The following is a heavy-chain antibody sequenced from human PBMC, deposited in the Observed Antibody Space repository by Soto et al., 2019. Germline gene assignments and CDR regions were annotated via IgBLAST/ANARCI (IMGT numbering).Heavy chain of an antibody. CDR3: ARVNYDYVWGSYRPSGMDV. V-gene: IGHV4-30-2*01. Sequence: QLQLQESGSGLVKPSQTLSLTCAVSGGSISSGGYSWSWIRQPPGKGLEWIGYIYHSGSTYYNPARKSRVTISVDRSQNQFSLKLSSVTAADTAVYYCARVNYDYVWGSYRPSGMDVWGQGTTVTVSS. CDR1: GGSISSGGYS. CDR2: IYHSGST. D-gene: IGHD3-16*02. J-gene: IGHJ6*02.